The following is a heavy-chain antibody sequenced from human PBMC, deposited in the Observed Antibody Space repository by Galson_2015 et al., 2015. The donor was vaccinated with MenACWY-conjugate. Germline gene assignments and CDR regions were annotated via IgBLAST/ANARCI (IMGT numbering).Heavy chain of an antibody. CDR1: GLIFSNTG. D-gene: IGHD6-13*01. Sequence: SVKVSCKAAGLIFSNTGFNWVRQAPEEGLEWMGWISASNGNARYAQKFQGRVTLTTDRSMSTAYLELRNLTSDDTALYYCAREMGYFDHWGQGTLVTVSS. CDR2: ISASNGNA. V-gene: IGHV1-18*04. CDR3: AREMGYFDH. J-gene: IGHJ4*02.